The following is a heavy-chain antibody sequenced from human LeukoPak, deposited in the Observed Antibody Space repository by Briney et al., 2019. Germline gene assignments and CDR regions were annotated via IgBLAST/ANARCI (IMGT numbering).Heavy chain of an antibody. D-gene: IGHD2-15*01. Sequence: GGSLRLSCAASGHAFSAYKMHWVRQAPRKGLVWVSRISTDGYTTDYADFVQGRFTASRDNTKNTWSLEMNSLRAEDTAVYYCVVGGSPGYWGQGTLVTVFS. V-gene: IGHV3-74*01. CDR1: GHAFSAYK. J-gene: IGHJ4*02. CDR2: ISTDGYTT. CDR3: VVGGSPGY.